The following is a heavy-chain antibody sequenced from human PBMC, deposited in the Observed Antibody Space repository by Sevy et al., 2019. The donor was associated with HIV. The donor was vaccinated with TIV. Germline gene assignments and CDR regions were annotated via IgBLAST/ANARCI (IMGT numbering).Heavy chain of an antibody. CDR1: GGSTSSYY. Sequence: SETLSLTCTVSGGSTSSYYWSWIRQPPGKGLEWIGYIYYSGSTNYNPSLKSRVTISVDTSKNQFSLKLSSVTAADTAVYYCARVIYYGSGSSYYYYYYMDVWGKGTTVTVSS. J-gene: IGHJ6*03. D-gene: IGHD3-10*01. CDR3: ARVIYYGSGSSYYYYYYMDV. V-gene: IGHV4-59*01. CDR2: IYYSGST.